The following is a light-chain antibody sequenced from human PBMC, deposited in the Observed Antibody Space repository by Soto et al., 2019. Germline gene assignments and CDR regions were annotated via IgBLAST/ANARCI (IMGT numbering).Light chain of an antibody. CDR3: QQLSSYPLT. V-gene: IGKV3-20*01. J-gene: IGKJ4*01. CDR2: DAS. Sequence: KQSPATLSVTTGERATLSCRASQSINSHLAWYQQKHGQAPRLLIYDASSRATGIPDRFSGGESGTDGTITISRLETEDGTVYDCQQLSSYPLTFGGGTKVDI. CDR1: QSINSH.